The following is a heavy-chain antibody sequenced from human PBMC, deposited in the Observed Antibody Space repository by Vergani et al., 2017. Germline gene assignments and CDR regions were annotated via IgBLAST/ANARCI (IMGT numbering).Heavy chain of an antibody. CDR2: ISGQNFRT. Sequence: QGQLVESGGGLVKPGGSLRLSCAASRFDFSDYYMSWIRQAPGKGLEWVSGISGQNFRTHYADSVKGRFTISRDDSKNTVYLQINSLRAEDTAFYYCADLYGDDGFSPFWGQGTLVTVSS. CDR1: RFDFSDYY. V-gene: IGHV3-11*05. CDR3: ADLYGDDGFSPF. D-gene: IGHD2-21*01. J-gene: IGHJ4*02.